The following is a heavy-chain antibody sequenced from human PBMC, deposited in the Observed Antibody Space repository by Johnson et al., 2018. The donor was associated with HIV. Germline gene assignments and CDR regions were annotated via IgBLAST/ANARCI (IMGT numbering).Heavy chain of an antibody. J-gene: IGHJ3*02. CDR2: IRYDGSNR. CDR3: ARDVLGDGTYPPDAFDI. CDR1: GFTFSSYG. V-gene: IGHV3-30*02. D-gene: IGHD2-8*02. Sequence: VQLVESGGGVVQPGGSLRLSCAASGFTFSSYGMHWVRQAPGKGLEWVAFIRYDGSNRYYADSVKGRFTISRDNSKNTLYLQVHSLRVEDTAVYYCARDVLGDGTYPPDAFDIWGQGTMVTVSS.